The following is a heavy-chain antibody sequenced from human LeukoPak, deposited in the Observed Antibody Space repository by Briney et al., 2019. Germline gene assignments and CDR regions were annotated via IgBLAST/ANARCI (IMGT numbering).Heavy chain of an antibody. CDR1: GGSFSGDY. J-gene: IGHJ4*02. CDR3: ARRPRYSGGWYYFDS. D-gene: IGHD6-19*01. Sequence: SETLSFTCAGYGGSFSGDYWNWLRHPPGKELKGIVEINHSGSTNSNPSLKRRVTISVDRSKNQFSLKLSSVTAADTAVYCCARRPRYSGGWYYFDSWGQGTLVTVSS. CDR2: INHSGST. V-gene: IGHV4-34*01.